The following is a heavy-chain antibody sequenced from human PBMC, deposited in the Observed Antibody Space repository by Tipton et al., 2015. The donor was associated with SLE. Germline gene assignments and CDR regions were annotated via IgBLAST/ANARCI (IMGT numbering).Heavy chain of an antibody. Sequence: QLVPSGPEVKKPAASVKVSCKASGYPFIGNYMHWARQTPGQGLEWMGSISPHSGVTDQAQTFQGSVTMTRDTTISTASLELSHLRSDGAAVYYCARESVARRNAFDIRGQGTMVSVSA. D-gene: IGHD1-14*01. CDR3: ARESVARRNAFDI. CDR1: GYPFIGNY. V-gene: IGHV1-2*02. CDR2: ISPHSGVT. J-gene: IGHJ3*02.